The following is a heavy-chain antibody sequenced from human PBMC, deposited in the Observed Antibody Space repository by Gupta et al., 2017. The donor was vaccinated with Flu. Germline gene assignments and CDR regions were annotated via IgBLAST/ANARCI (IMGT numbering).Heavy chain of an antibody. D-gene: IGHD3-10*01. CDR3: ARNRGWEQFDY. Sequence: EVQLVASGGGLVQTGRSLRLSCAASGCTFRNYWMAWVRQAPGKGLEWEGNKKEDGSVKNYVDTVKGRFTIARDNGKNSVYVQMNALRPEDTAVYYCARNRGWEQFDYGGQGALGTVS. J-gene: IGHJ4*02. CDR2: KKEDGSVK. CDR1: GCTFRNYW. V-gene: IGHV3-7*01.